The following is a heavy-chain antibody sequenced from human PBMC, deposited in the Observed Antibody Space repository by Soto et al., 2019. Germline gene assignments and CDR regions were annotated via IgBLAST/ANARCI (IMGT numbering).Heavy chain of an antibody. CDR3: ARVLGYCSGGSCYDYKDY. J-gene: IGHJ4*02. V-gene: IGHV3-23*01. D-gene: IGHD2-15*01. CDR1: GFTFSSYA. CDR2: ISGSGGST. Sequence: GGSLRLSCAASGFTFSSYAMSWVRQAPGKGLEWVSAISGSGGSTYYADSVKGRFTISRDNSKNTLYLQMNSLRAEDTAVYYCARVLGYCSGGSCYDYKDYWGQGTLVTVSS.